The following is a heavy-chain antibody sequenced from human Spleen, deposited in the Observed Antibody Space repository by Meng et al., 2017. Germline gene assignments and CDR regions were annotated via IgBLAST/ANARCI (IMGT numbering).Heavy chain of an antibody. Sequence: SVKVPCQASGYTFPDYWLHWVRRAPGQGLEWMGRINPKSGDTHYAQRFQGRVTMTGDTSISTAYMELSGLRSDDTAMYYCARDEDISAAGKLFGDYWGQGTLVTVSS. D-gene: IGHD6-13*01. J-gene: IGHJ4*02. V-gene: IGHV1-2*06. CDR2: INPKSGDT. CDR3: ARDEDISAAGKLFGDY. CDR1: GYTFPDYW.